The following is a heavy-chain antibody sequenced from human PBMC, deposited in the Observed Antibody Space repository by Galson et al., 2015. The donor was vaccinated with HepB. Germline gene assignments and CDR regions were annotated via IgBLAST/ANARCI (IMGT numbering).Heavy chain of an antibody. V-gene: IGHV4-31*03. D-gene: IGHD1-1*01. Sequence: TLSLTCTVSGGSISSGGYYWSWIRQHPGKGLEWIGYIYYSGSTYYNPSLKSRVTISVDTSKNQFSLKLSSVTAADTAVYYCARDTKLEGFDPWGQGTLVTVSS. CDR3: ARDTKLEGFDP. CDR2: IYYSGST. CDR1: GGSISSGGYY. J-gene: IGHJ5*02.